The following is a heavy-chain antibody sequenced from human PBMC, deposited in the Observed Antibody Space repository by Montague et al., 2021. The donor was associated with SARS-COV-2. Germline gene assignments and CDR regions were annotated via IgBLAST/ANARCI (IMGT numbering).Heavy chain of an antibody. CDR3: AKDTATIRIAVALMDV. CDR1: GFILSNYA. CDR2: MSGSGVRR. J-gene: IGHJ6*02. V-gene: IGHV3-23*01. Sequence: SLRLSCAASGFILSNYAMTWVRQAPGKGLEWVSTMSGSGVRRDYAGSVKGRFTISRDSSKNTLYLQMNSLRVEDTAVYYCAKDTATIRIAVALMDVWGQGTTVIVSS. D-gene: IGHD6-19*01.